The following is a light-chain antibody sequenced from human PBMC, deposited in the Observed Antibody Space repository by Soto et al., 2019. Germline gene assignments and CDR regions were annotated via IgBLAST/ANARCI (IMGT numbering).Light chain of an antibody. CDR2: GAS. CDR1: QSVSSNY. J-gene: IGKJ3*01. CDR3: QHYGSSRFT. V-gene: IGKV3-20*01. Sequence: EIVLTQSPGTLSLSPGERASLSCRASQSVSSNYLAWYQQKRGQAPRLLISGASSRATGIPDRFSGSGSGTDFTRTISRLEPEDFAVYFCQHYGSSRFTFGPGTKVEIK.